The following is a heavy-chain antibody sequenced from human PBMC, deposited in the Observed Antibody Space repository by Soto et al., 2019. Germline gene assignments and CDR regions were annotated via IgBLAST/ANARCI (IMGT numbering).Heavy chain of an antibody. J-gene: IGHJ5*02. Sequence: QVQLVQSGAEVKKPGSSVKVSCKASGGTFSSYAISWVRQAPGQGLEWMGGIIPIFGTANYAQKFQGRVRITADESTSTAYMELSSLRSEDTAVYYCASGGTYYYGSGRKTYHWFDPWGQGTLVTVSS. D-gene: IGHD3-10*01. CDR2: IIPIFGTA. CDR1: GGTFSSYA. CDR3: ASGGTYYYGSGRKTYHWFDP. V-gene: IGHV1-69*12.